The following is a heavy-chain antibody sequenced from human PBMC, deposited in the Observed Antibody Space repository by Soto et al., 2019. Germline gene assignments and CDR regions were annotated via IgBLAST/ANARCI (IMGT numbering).Heavy chain of an antibody. Sequence: QVQLVQSGAEVKKPGSSVKVSCKASGGTFSTYTVVWVRQAPGQGLEWVGRVLPMLDITNTAQSFQGRVTTTADKSTSTAYLELTRLRSEDTAVYYCSLGSWSAETFDIWGRGTMVTVSS. V-gene: IGHV1-69*02. CDR2: VLPMLDIT. J-gene: IGHJ3*02. D-gene: IGHD6-13*01. CDR3: SLGSWSAETFDI. CDR1: GGTFSTYT.